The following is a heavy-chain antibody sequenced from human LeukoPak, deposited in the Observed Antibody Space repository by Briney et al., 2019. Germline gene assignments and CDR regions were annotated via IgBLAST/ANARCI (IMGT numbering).Heavy chain of an antibody. CDR1: GFTFSSYA. CDR3: EKGRVLMLFAICSFDY. J-gene: IGHJ4*02. V-gene: IGHV3-23*01. D-gene: IGHD2-8*01. Sequence: GGSLRLSCAASGFTFSSYAMHWVRQAPGKGLEWVSTISDRGDNTHHADSVKGRFTISRDNSKNTLYLQMSSLRAEDTAIYYCEKGRVLMLFAICSFDYWGQGTLVTVSS. CDR2: ISDRGDNT.